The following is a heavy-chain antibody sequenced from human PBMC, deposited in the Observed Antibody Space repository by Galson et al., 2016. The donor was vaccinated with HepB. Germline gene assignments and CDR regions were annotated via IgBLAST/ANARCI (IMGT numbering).Heavy chain of an antibody. CDR2: IHGDGGST. CDR1: GFTFSSYA. D-gene: IGHD3-3*01. V-gene: IGHV3-64D*08. J-gene: IGHJ4*02. Sequence: SLRLSCAVSGFTFSSYAMHWVRQAPGKGLEYVSAIHGDGGSTYYADSVKGRFTISRDNSKNTLYLQMSSLRPEDTAVYYCVKVYRPEIYGRASRLDYWGQGTLVTVSS. CDR3: VKVYRPEIYGRASRLDY.